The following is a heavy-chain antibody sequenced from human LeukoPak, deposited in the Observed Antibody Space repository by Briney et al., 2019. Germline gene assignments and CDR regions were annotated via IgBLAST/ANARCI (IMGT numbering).Heavy chain of an antibody. Sequence: GGSLRLSCAASGFTFSSYSMNWVRQAPGKGLEWVSSISSSSSYIYYADSVKGRFTISRDNAKNSLYLQMNSLRAEDTAVYYCARERRVPAAAYYYYYMDVWGKGTTVTVSS. V-gene: IGHV3-21*01. CDR3: ARERRVPAAAYYYYYMDV. D-gene: IGHD2-2*01. CDR2: ISSSSSYI. CDR1: GFTFSSYS. J-gene: IGHJ6*03.